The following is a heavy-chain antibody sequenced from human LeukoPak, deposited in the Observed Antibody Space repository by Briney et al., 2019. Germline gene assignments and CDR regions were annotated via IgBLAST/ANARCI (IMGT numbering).Heavy chain of an antibody. CDR2: IYYSGST. D-gene: IGHD4-23*01. Sequence: SETLSLTCTVSGGSISSSSYYWGWIRQPPGKGLEWIGSIYYSGSTYYNPSLKSRVTISVDTSKNQFSLKLSSVTAADTAVYYCARDRGYGGITPRFDYWGQGTLVTVSS. CDR1: GGSISSSSYY. CDR3: ARDRGYGGITPRFDY. V-gene: IGHV4-39*07. J-gene: IGHJ4*02.